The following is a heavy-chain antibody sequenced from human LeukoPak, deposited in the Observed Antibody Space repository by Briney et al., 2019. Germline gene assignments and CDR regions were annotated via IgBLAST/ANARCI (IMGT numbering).Heavy chain of an antibody. CDR2: IVVGSGNT. CDR3: ATDYYDSSGYYYGSNWFDP. CDR1: GFTFSNSA. V-gene: IGHV1-58*01. D-gene: IGHD3-22*01. Sequence: SVTVSCKASGFTFSNSAVQWLRQPRGQRLEWIGWIVVGSGNTNYAQKFQERVTITRDMSTSTAYMELSSLRSEDTAVYYCATDYYDSSGYYYGSNWFDPWGQGTLVTVSS. J-gene: IGHJ5*02.